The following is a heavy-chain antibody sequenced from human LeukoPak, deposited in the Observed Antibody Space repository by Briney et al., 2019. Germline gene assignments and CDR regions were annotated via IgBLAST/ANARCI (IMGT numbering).Heavy chain of an antibody. D-gene: IGHD6-19*01. J-gene: IGHJ4*02. Sequence: GASVKVSCKVSGYTLTELSMHWVRQAPGKGLEWMGGFDPEDGETIYAQKFQGRVTMTEDTSTDTAYMELSSLRSEDTAVYYCATDHGRSSGWLVSYHYWGQGTLVTVSS. V-gene: IGHV1-24*01. CDR3: ATDHGRSSGWLVSYHY. CDR2: FDPEDGET. CDR1: GYTLTELS.